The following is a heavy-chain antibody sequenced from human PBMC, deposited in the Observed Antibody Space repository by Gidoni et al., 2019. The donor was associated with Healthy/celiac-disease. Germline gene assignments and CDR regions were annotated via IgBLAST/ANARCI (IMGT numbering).Heavy chain of an antibody. CDR1: GASISSYY. V-gene: IGHV4-59*01. Sequence: QVQLQESGPGLVKPSETLSLTCPVSGASISSYYWSWLRQPPGKGLEWIGYIYYSGSTNYNPSLKRRVTISVDTSKNQFSLKLSSVTAADTAVYYCARSPSRYGEPPFDYWGQGTLVTVSS. D-gene: IGHD4-17*01. CDR3: ARSPSRYGEPPFDY. CDR2: IYYSGST. J-gene: IGHJ4*02.